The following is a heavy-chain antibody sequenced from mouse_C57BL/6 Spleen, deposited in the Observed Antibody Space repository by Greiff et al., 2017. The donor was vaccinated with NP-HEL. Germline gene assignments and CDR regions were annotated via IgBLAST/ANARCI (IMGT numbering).Heavy chain of an antibody. J-gene: IGHJ4*01. D-gene: IGHD1-1*01. CDR2: IYWDDDK. CDR3: ARRDYYGTDYYAMDY. Sequence: QVQLKESGPGILQSSQTLSLTCSFSGFSLSTSGMGVSWIRQPSGKGLEWLAHIYWDDDKRYNPSLKSRLTISKDTSRNQVFLKITSVDTADTATYYCARRDYYGTDYYAMDYWGQGTSVTVSS. CDR1: GFSLSTSGMG. V-gene: IGHV8-12*01.